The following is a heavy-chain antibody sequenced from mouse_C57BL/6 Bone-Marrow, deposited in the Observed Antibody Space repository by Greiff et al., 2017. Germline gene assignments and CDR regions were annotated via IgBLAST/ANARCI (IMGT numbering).Heavy chain of an antibody. CDR1: GYTFTSYW. CDR3: ARHASYVPFRY. V-gene: IGHV1-69*01. Sequence: QVQLQQPGAELVMPGASVKLSCKASGYTFTSYWMHWVKQRPGQGLEWIGEIDPSDSYTNYNQKFKGKSTLTVDKSSSTAYMQLSSLTSEASAGYCCARHASYVPFRYWGQGTTLTVSS. CDR2: IDPSDSYT. J-gene: IGHJ2*01. D-gene: IGHD6-1*01.